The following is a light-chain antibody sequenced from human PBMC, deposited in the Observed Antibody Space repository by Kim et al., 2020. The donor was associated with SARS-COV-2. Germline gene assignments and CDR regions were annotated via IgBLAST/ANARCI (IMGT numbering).Light chain of an antibody. CDR1: QSVSDSY. CDR3: QQYGSSPRT. Sequence: EIVLTQSPGTLSLSPGQRATFSCRASQSVSDSYLAWYQQKPGQAPRLLIYGASSRATGIPDRFSGSGSGTDFTLTISRLEPEDFAVYYCQQYGSSPRTFGQGTKVDIK. CDR2: GAS. V-gene: IGKV3-20*01. J-gene: IGKJ1*01.